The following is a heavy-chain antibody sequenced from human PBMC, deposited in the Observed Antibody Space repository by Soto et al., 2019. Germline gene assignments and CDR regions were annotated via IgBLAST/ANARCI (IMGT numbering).Heavy chain of an antibody. V-gene: IGHV3-48*03. CDR1: GFTFSRYE. CDR2: ISSSGTPI. J-gene: IGHJ4*02. Sequence: GSLRLSCAASGFTFSRYEMNWVRQAPGKGLEWVSYISSSGTPIYYSDSVKGRFTISRDNAKNSLYLQMNSLRAEDTAVYYCTRKSARSSPLDYWGQGTLVTVSS. CDR3: TRKSARSSPLDY. D-gene: IGHD6-6*01.